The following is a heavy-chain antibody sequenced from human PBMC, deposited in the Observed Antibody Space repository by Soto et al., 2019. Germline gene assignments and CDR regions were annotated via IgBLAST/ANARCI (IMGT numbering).Heavy chain of an antibody. CDR3: AKAARVLRFLEWTFDY. V-gene: IGHV3-30*18. Sequence: GGSLRLSCAASGFTFSSYGMHWVRQAPGKGLEWVAVISYDGSNKYYADSVKGRFTISRDNSKNTLHLQMNSLRAEDTAVYYCAKAARVLRFLEWTFDYRGQGTLVTVSS. J-gene: IGHJ4*02. CDR2: ISYDGSNK. D-gene: IGHD3-3*01. CDR1: GFTFSSYG.